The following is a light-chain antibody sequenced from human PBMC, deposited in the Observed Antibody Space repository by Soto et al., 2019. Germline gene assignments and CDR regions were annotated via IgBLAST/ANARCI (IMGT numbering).Light chain of an antibody. J-gene: IGKJ5*01. Sequence: EIVLTQSPATLSLSPGGRATLSCRASQSISTYLAWYQQTPGQAPRLLIYDASNRASGIPARFSGSGSGTDFTLTISGLEPDDFAVYYCQHRSNWPTFGQGTRLEIK. V-gene: IGKV3-11*01. CDR3: QHRSNWPT. CDR1: QSISTY. CDR2: DAS.